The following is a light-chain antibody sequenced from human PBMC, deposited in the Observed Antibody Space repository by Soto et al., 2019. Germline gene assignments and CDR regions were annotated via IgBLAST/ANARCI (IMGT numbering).Light chain of an antibody. Sequence: DIQMTQSPSTLSASVGDRVTITCRASQSISSWLAWYQQKPGKAPKLLIYKASSLESGVPPRFSGSGSGTEFTLTISILQPDDFAPYYWEQYNSLFTFGPGTKVDIK. CDR3: EQYNSLFT. J-gene: IGKJ3*01. CDR1: QSISSW. V-gene: IGKV1-5*03. CDR2: KAS.